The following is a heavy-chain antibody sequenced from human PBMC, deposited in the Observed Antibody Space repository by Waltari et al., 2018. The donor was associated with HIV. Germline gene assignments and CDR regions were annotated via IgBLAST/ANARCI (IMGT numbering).Heavy chain of an antibody. D-gene: IGHD2-15*01. CDR2: VNPDNGNT. Sequence: QVQLVQSGAEVKKPGASVTVSCKASGYTFTSHGIHWVRQAPGQRLEWMAWVNPDNGNTKYSRIFQARVTVTRDTFTSTAYMALSTLRSEETAIYYCVRGPTCSGGTCYSFFDYWGQGTLVSVSS. CDR1: GYTFTSHG. J-gene: IGHJ4*02. CDR3: VRGPTCSGGTCYSFFDY. V-gene: IGHV1-3*01.